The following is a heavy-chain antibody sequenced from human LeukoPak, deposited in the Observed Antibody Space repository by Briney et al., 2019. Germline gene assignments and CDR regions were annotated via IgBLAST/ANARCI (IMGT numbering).Heavy chain of an antibody. J-gene: IGHJ6*02. V-gene: IGHV4-59*01. D-gene: IGHD4-17*01. CDR3: ARADGDYYYYYGMDV. Sequence: SETLSLTCTVSGGSISSYYWSWIRQPPGKGLEWIGYIYYSGSTNYNPSLKSRVTISVDTSKNQFSLKLSSVTAADTAVYYCARADGDYYYYYGMDVWGQGTTVTVSS. CDR1: GGSISSYY. CDR2: IYYSGST.